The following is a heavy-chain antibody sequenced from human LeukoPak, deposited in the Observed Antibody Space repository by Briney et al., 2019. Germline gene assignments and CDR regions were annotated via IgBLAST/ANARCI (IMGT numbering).Heavy chain of an antibody. CDR3: ARGPDDFDY. D-gene: IGHD5-24*01. V-gene: IGHV4-59*01. J-gene: IGHJ4*02. CDR2: IYYSGTT. CDR1: GVSMNSYY. Sequence: SETLSLTCTVSGVSMNSYYWSWTRQPPGKGLEWIGYIYYSGTTRYNPSLKSRVTISVDTSKNQFSLKLSSVTAADTAVYYCARGPDDFDYWGQGTLVTVSS.